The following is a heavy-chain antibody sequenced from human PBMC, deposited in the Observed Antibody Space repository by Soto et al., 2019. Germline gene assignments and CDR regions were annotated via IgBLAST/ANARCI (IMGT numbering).Heavy chain of an antibody. V-gene: IGHV4-4*02. J-gene: IGHJ3*02. D-gene: IGHD1-26*01. CDR2: ISHSGST. Sequence: QVQLQESGPGLVKPSGTLSLTCAVSGGSISSSNWWSWVRQPPGKGLEWMGEISHSGSTNYNPPLKSRVTISVDKSKNQFSLKLGSVTAADTAVYYCARFNSGNYYEAFDIWGQGTMVTVSS. CDR1: GGSISSSNW. CDR3: ARFNSGNYYEAFDI.